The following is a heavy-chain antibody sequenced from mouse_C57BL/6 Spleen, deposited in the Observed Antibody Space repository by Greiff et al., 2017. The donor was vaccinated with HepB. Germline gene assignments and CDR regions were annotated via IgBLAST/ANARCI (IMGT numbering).Heavy chain of an antibody. CDR3: ARQALYGSFAY. CDR1: GFTFSDYG. V-gene: IGHV5-15*01. Sequence: EVHLVESGGGLVQPGGSLKLSCAASGFTFSDYGMAWVRQAPRKGPEWVAFISNLAYSIYYADTVTGRFTISRENAKNTLYLEMSSLRSEDTAMYYCARQALYGSFAYWGQGTLVTVSA. CDR2: ISNLAYSI. D-gene: IGHD1-1*01. J-gene: IGHJ3*01.